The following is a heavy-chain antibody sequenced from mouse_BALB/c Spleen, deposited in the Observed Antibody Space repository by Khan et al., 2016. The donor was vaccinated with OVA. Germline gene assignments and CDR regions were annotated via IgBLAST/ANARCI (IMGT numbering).Heavy chain of an antibody. Sequence: EVHLVESGGDFVRPGGSLKLSCAASGFTFSTYGMSWVRQTPDKRLEWVATISTGGAYTYYPDSVKGRFTISRDNAKNTLYLQLSSLRSEDTARYYCARLAYYYNSEGFAYWGQGTLVTVSA. D-gene: IGHD1-1*01. J-gene: IGHJ3*01. CDR1: GFTFSTYG. V-gene: IGHV5-6*01. CDR3: ARLAYYYNSEGFAY. CDR2: ISTGGAYT.